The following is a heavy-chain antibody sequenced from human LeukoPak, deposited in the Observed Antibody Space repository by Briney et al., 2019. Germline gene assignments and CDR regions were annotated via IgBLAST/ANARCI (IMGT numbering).Heavy chain of an antibody. V-gene: IGHV3-30*03. J-gene: IGHJ6*02. D-gene: IGHD5-12*01. Sequence: PGRSLRLSCAASGFTFSSFGMHWVRQAPGKGLEGVAVISYDGSNKYYADSVKGRFTISRDNSQNTLYLQMNSLRLEDTAVYYCGRLMGGYDSYFYGMDVWGQGTTVTVSS. CDR3: GRLMGGYDSYFYGMDV. CDR1: GFTFSSFG. CDR2: ISYDGSNK.